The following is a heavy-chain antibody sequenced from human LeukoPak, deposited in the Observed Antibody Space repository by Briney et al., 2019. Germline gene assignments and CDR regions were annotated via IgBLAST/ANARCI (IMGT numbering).Heavy chain of an antibody. J-gene: IGHJ4*02. D-gene: IGHD2-15*01. V-gene: IGHV3-23*01. CDR3: AKDLREVIVGTAQGNDC. Sequence: GGSLRLSCAASGLTFSSYAMTWVRQAPGKGLEWVSSIIASGGSTYYADSVKGRFTISRDNSKNTLYLQMNSLRAEDTAVYYCAKDLREVIVGTAQGNDCWGQGTLVTVYS. CDR2: IIASGGST. CDR1: GLTFSSYA.